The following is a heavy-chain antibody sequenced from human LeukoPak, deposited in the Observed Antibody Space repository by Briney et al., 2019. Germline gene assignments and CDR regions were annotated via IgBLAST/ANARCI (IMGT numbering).Heavy chain of an antibody. Sequence: PGGSLRLSCEASGFTFSSYAMTWVRQAPGKGLEWVSTIRASGDSTYYADSVKGRFTISRDNSKNTLDLQMNSLRAEDTAVYYCARGQDYYGSGSYYSPTYYFDYWGQGTLVTVSS. V-gene: IGHV3-23*01. CDR1: GFTFSSYA. CDR3: ARGQDYYGSGSYYSPTYYFDY. D-gene: IGHD3-10*01. CDR2: IRASGDST. J-gene: IGHJ4*02.